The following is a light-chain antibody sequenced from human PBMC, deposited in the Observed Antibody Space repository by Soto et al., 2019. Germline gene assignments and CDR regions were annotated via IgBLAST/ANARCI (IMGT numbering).Light chain of an antibody. CDR1: QGISNY. V-gene: IGKV1-27*01. CDR2: AAS. CDR3: QKYNSAPRT. J-gene: IGKJ1*01. Sequence: DIQMTQSPSSLSASVGNRVTITCRASQGISNYLAWYQQKPGQVPELLIYAASTLQSGVPSRFSGSGSGTDFTLTISSLQPEDVATYYCQKYNSAPRTFGQGTKVEIK.